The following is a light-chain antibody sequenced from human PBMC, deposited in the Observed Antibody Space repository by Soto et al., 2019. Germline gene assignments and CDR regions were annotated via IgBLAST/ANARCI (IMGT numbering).Light chain of an antibody. CDR3: CSYVGSFILV. J-gene: IGLJ2*01. CDR2: DVS. CDR1: SSDVGGYNY. Sequence: QSALTQPRSVSGSPGQSVTISCTGTSSDVGGYNYVSWYQQHPGKAPKLMIYDVSKRPSGVPDRFSGSKSGNTASLTISGLQAEDEADYYCCSYVGSFILVFGGGTKLTVL. V-gene: IGLV2-11*01.